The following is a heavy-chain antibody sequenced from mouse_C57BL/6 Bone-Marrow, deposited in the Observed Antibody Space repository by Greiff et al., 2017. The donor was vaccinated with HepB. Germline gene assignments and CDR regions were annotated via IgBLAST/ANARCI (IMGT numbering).Heavy chain of an antibody. J-gene: IGHJ3*01. D-gene: IGHD2-4*01. CDR2: IRNKANNHAT. Sequence: EVQVVESGGGLVQPGGSMKLSCAASGFTFSDAWMDWVRQSPEKGLEWVAEIRNKANNHATYYAESVKGRFTISRDDSKSCVYLQMNSVRADDTGFYYYTRQDYDVSWFAYWGQGTLVTVSA. V-gene: IGHV6-6*01. CDR1: GFTFSDAW. CDR3: TRQDYDVSWFAY.